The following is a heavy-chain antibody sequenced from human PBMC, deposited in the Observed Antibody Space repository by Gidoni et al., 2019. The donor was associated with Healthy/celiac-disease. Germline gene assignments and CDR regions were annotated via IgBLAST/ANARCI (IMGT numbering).Heavy chain of an antibody. CDR3: AKESWDTA. V-gene: IGHV3-30*18. CDR1: GFTFSCYG. J-gene: IGHJ5*02. D-gene: IGHD5-18*01. CDR2: ISYDGSNK. Sequence: QVQLVESGGGVVQPGRSLRLYCAASGFTFSCYGMHWVRQAPGKGLEWVAVISYDGSNKYYADSVKGRFTISRDNSKNTLYLQMNSLRAEDTAVYYCAKESWDTAWGQGTLVTVSA.